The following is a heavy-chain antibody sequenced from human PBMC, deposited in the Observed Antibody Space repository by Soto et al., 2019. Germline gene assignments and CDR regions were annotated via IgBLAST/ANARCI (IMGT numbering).Heavy chain of an antibody. D-gene: IGHD1-20*01. CDR2: VSAYNGNT. Sequence: ASVKVSCKGSGYTFTRYGISWVRPAPGQGVGGVGWVSAYNGNTKYSQKLQGRVTITRDTSASTAYMELSSLRSEDTAVYYCARVPNWNYDYYGMDVWGQGTTVTVSS. CDR1: GYTFTRYG. CDR3: ARVPNWNYDYYGMDV. J-gene: IGHJ6*02. V-gene: IGHV1-18*01.